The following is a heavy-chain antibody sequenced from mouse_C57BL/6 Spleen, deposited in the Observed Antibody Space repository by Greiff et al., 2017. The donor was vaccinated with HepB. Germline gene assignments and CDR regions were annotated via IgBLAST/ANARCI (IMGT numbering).Heavy chain of an antibody. CDR3: TRGYYYGSSPYAMDY. CDR1: GFTFSDAW. D-gene: IGHD1-1*01. J-gene: IGHJ4*01. Sequence: EVQLVEPGGGLVQPGGSMKLSCAASGFTFSDAWMDWVRQSPEKGLEWVAEIRNKANNHATYYAESVKGRFTISRDDSKSSVYLQMNSLRAEDTGIYYCTRGYYYGSSPYAMDYWGQGTSVTVSS. CDR2: IRNKANNHAT. V-gene: IGHV6-6*01.